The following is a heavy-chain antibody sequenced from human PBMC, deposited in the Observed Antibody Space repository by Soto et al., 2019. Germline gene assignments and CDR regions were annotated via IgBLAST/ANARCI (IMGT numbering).Heavy chain of an antibody. V-gene: IGHV3-66*01. CDR3: ARGGDSYGDGEYYYYGMDV. CDR2: INSGGNT. D-gene: IGHD5-18*01. Sequence: EVQLVESGGGLVQPGGSLRLSCAASGFGVSNNYMSWVRQAPGKGLEWVSAINSGGNTYYADSVKGRFTISRDNAKNTGYVQMNSVGAEDTAVYYCARGGDSYGDGEYYYYGMDVWGQGTTVTVSS. CDR1: GFGVSNNY. J-gene: IGHJ6*02.